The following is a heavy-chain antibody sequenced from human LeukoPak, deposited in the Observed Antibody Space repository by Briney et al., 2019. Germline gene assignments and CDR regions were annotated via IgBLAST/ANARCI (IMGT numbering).Heavy chain of an antibody. CDR2: INTSGDT. D-gene: IGHD2-2*01. Sequence: SETLSLTCSVSGAFSTNYFWSWIRQPAGKGLEWIGRINTSGDTNYNPSLKSRVTMSVDTSKNQFSLNLSSMTAADTAVYYCARTLLPATMGAFDIWGQGTMVTVSP. CDR1: GAFSTNYF. J-gene: IGHJ3*02. V-gene: IGHV4-4*07. CDR3: ARTLLPATMGAFDI.